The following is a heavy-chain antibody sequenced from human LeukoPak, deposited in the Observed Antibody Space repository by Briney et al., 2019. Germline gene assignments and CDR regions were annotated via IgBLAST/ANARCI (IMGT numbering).Heavy chain of an antibody. Sequence: ASVKVSCKASGYTFTSYDINWVRQATGQGLEWMGWMNPNSGNTGYAQKFQCRVTMTRNTSISTAYMELSSLRSEDTAVYYCASGGYDDSSGSDAFDIWGQGTMVTVSS. V-gene: IGHV1-8*01. CDR1: GYTFTSYD. CDR2: MNPNSGNT. J-gene: IGHJ3*02. D-gene: IGHD3-22*01. CDR3: ASGGYDDSSGSDAFDI.